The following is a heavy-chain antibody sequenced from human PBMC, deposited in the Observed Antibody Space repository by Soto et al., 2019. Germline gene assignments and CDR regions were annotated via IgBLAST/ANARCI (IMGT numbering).Heavy chain of an antibody. CDR3: ATSRSEGDNLPHTGGSPTPYYYYMDV. V-gene: IGHV1-24*01. J-gene: IGHJ6*03. D-gene: IGHD2-15*01. Sequence: GASVKVSCKVSGYTLTELSMHWVRQAPGKGLERMGGFDPEDGETIYAQKFQGRVTMTEDTSTDTAYMELSSLRSEDTAVYYCATSRSEGDNLPHTGGSPTPYYYYMDVWGKGTTVTVSS. CDR2: FDPEDGET. CDR1: GYTLTELS.